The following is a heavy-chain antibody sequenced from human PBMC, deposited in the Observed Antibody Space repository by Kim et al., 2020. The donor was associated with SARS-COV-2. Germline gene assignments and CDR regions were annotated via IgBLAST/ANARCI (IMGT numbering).Heavy chain of an antibody. D-gene: IGHD2-15*01. J-gene: IGHJ1*01. CDR2: IYPGDSDT. Sequence: GESLKISCKGSGYSFTSYWIGWVRQMPGKGLEWMGIIYPGDSDTRYSPSFQGQVTISADKSISTAYLQWSSLKASDTAMYYCARHGGRLGYCSGGSCYFNAEYFQHWGQGTLVTVSS. CDR1: GYSFTSYW. CDR3: ARHGGRLGYCSGGSCYFNAEYFQH. V-gene: IGHV5-51*01.